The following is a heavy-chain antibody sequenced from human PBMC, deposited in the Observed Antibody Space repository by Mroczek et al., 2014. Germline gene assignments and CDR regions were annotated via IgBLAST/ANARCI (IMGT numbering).Heavy chain of an antibody. J-gene: IGHJ4*02. D-gene: IGHD6-19*01. V-gene: IGHV3-30-3*01. CDR3: ARDRKYSSGWYYFDY. CDR1: GFTFSSYA. Sequence: QVQLVEVWGGVVQPGRSLRLSCAASGFTFSSYAMHWVRQAPGKGLEWVAVISYDGSNKYYADSVKGRFTISRDNSKNTLYLQMNSLRAEDTAVYYCARDRKYSSGWYYFDYWGQGTLVTVSS. CDR2: ISYDGSNK.